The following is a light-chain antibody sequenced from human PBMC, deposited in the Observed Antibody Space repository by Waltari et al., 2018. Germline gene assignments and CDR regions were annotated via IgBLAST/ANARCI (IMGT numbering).Light chain of an antibody. J-gene: IGKJ2*01. CDR1: QSVLYPSNNKNY. CDR3: QQYYKSRT. V-gene: IGKV4-1*01. CDR2: WAS. Sequence: DIVMTQSPDSLAVSLGETATINCNSSQSVLYPSNNKNYLGWYQQKPGRPPKLLFYWASTRESGVPDRFSAGGSGTDFTLTISSLQAEDVAIYYCQQYYKSRTFGQGTKLEIK.